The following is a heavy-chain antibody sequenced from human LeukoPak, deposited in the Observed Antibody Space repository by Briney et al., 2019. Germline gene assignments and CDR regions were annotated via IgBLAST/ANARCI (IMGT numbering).Heavy chain of an antibody. D-gene: IGHD3-22*01. J-gene: IGHJ6*02. V-gene: IGHV3-21*01. CDR2: ISYTGTYI. Sequence: GGSLRLSCAASAFSLNAYNMNWVRQAPGKGLEWVSSISYTGTYIYYADSVKGRFTISRDNAKNSVYLQMSSLRAEDTAVYYCARDYYDSSGWGYYYYYGMDVWGQGTTVTVSS. CDR3: ARDYYDSSGWGYYYYYGMDV. CDR1: AFSLNAYN.